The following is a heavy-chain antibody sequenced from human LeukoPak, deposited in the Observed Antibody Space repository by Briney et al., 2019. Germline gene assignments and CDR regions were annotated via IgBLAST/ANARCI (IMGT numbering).Heavy chain of an antibody. CDR1: GFTFSSYG. CDR3: AKGGSSWTNFDY. D-gene: IGHD6-13*01. Sequence: PGRSLRLSCAASGFTFSSYGMHWVRQAPGKGLEWVAVISYDGSNKYYADPVKGRFTISRDNSKNTLYLQMNSLGAEDTAVYYCAKGGSSWTNFDYWGQGTLVTVSS. V-gene: IGHV3-30*18. J-gene: IGHJ4*02. CDR2: ISYDGSNK.